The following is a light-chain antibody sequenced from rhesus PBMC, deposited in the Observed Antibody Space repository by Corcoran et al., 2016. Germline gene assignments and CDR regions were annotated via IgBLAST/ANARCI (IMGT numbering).Light chain of an antibody. Sequence: DIQMTQSPSSLSASVGDRVTITRRASENVNNYLNWYQQNQGKAPKLLIYKASNLQSGVPSRFSGSGSGTVYTFTISGLQPEAVATYYCQHGYGTPLTFGGGTKVEIK. V-gene: IGKV1-74*01. J-gene: IGKJ4*01. CDR2: KAS. CDR3: QHGYGTPLT. CDR1: ENVNNY.